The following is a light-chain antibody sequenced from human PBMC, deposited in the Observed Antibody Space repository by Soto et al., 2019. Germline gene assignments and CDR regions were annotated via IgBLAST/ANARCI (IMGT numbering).Light chain of an antibody. CDR1: SSDVGGYNF. CDR3: SSYTTGSNII. J-gene: IGLJ2*01. CDR2: EVK. Sequence: QSALTQPASLSGSPGQSISISCTGTSSDVGGYNFVSWYQQHPGTAPKLMIYEVKSRPSGISNRFSGSKSGNTASLIISGLQAEDEAHYYCSSYTTGSNIIFGGGTKVTVL. V-gene: IGLV2-14*01.